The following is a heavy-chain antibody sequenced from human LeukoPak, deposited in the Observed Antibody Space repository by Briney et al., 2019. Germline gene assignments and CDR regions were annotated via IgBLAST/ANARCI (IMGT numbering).Heavy chain of an antibody. CDR3: ARDWLYYDSQTTPDY. D-gene: IGHD3-3*01. Sequence: GASVKVSCKASGYTFTSYAMHWVRQAPGRRLEWMGWINAGNGNTKYSQKFQGRVTITRGTSASTAYMELSSLRSEDTAVYYCARDWLYYDSQTTPDYWGQGTLVTVSS. V-gene: IGHV1-3*01. CDR2: INAGNGNT. CDR1: GYTFTSYA. J-gene: IGHJ4*02.